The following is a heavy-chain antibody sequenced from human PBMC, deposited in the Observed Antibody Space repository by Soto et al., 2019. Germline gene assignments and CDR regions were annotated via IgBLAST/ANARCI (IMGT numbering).Heavy chain of an antibody. J-gene: IGHJ4*02. D-gene: IGHD3-3*01. CDR3: ARTYYDFRSGYYSPTYFDY. V-gene: IGHV4-4*02. CDR1: GGSISSSNW. Sequence: SETLSLTCAVSGGSISSSNWWSWVRQPPGKGLEWIGEIYHSGSTNYNPSLKSRVTISVDKSKNQFSLTLSSVTAADTAVYYCARTYYDFRSGYYSPTYFDYWGQGTLVTVSS. CDR2: IYHSGST.